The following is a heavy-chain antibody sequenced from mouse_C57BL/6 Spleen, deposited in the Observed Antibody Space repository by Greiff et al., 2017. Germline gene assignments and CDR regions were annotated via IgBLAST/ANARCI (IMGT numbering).Heavy chain of an antibody. J-gene: IGHJ2*01. CDR2: ILPGSGST. CDR1: GYTFTGYW. D-gene: IGHD1-1*01. CDR3: AGRKDDYGSSYPPDY. V-gene: IGHV1-9*01. Sequence: QVQLKQSGAELMKPGASVKLSCKATGYTFTGYWIEWVKQRPGHGLEWIGEILPGSGSTNYNEKFKGKATFTADTSSTTAYMQLSSLTTEDSAIYYCAGRKDDYGSSYPPDYWGQGTTLTVSS.